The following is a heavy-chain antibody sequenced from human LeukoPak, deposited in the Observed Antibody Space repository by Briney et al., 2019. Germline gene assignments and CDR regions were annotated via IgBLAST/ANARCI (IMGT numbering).Heavy chain of an antibody. CDR1: GDSFASNNDA. V-gene: IGHV6-1*01. D-gene: IGHD6-13*01. CDR2: TYYRSKWYN. J-gene: IGHJ4*02. Sequence: SQTLSLTCAISGDSFASNNDAWNWIRQSPSRGLEWLGRTYYRSKWYNDYAVSVKGRITINPDTSRNQFSLHLNSVTPEDSAVYYCARSAGGTVDYWGQGALVTVSS. CDR3: ARSAGGTVDY.